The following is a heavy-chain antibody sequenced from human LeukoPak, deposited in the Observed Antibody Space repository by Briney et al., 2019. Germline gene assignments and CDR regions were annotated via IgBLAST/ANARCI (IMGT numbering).Heavy chain of an antibody. CDR3: ANWYSSSWYMGDAFDI. D-gene: IGHD6-13*01. Sequence: GGSLRLSCAASGFTFSNYWMSWVRQAPGKGLEWVANIKQDGSAKYYVDSVKGRFTISRDNAKNSLYLQMNSLRAEDTAVYYCANWYSSSWYMGDAFDIWGQGTMVTVSS. CDR2: IKQDGSAK. CDR1: GFTFSNYW. V-gene: IGHV3-7*01. J-gene: IGHJ3*02.